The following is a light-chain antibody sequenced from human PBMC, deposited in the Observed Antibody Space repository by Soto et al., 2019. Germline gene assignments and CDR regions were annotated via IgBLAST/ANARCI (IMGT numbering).Light chain of an antibody. CDR2: AAS. V-gene: IGKV1-39*01. Sequence: DIQMTQSPSSLSTSVGDRVTINCRASQSIINYLNWYQQKPGTAPQLLLFAASSLESGVPSRFSGSGSGTDFTLTISSLQPEDFATYYCQQTYSTPHTFGQGTKVEIK. J-gene: IGKJ2*01. CDR1: QSIINY. CDR3: QQTYSTPHT.